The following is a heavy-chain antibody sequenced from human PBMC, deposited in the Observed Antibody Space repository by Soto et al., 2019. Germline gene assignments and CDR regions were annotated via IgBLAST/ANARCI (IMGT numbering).Heavy chain of an antibody. D-gene: IGHD3-22*01. Sequence: SVTLSLTCTVSGGSISNSYWSWIRQSPGKGLEWIGYIYSNGNTNNNPSLNSRPTISIDPSKNQSSLKLSSVTAADTAVYYCARGRGSGYYQRPFDYWGQGILVTV. CDR3: ARGRGSGYYQRPFDY. J-gene: IGHJ4*02. CDR1: GGSISNSY. V-gene: IGHV4-59*12. CDR2: IYSNGNT.